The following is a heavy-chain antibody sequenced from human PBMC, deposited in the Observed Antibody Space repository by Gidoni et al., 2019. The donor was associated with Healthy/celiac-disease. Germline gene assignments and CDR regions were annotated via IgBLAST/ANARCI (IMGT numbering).Heavy chain of an antibody. CDR2: ISWNSGSI. D-gene: IGHD3-9*01. CDR3: AKDNLVMGSYYYYGMDV. Sequence: EVQLVESGGGLVQPGRSLRLSCAASGFTFDDYAMHWVRQAPGKGLEWVSGISWNSGSIGYADSVKGRFTISRDNAKNSLYLQMNSLRAEDTALYYCAKDNLVMGSYYYYGMDVWGQGTTVTVSS. V-gene: IGHV3-9*01. J-gene: IGHJ6*02. CDR1: GFTFDDYA.